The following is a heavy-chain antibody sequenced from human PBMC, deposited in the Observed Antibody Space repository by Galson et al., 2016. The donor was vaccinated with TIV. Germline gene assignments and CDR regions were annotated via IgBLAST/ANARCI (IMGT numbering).Heavy chain of an antibody. CDR3: ARMPTKTFDFWSGYDNQFHKDV. Sequence: SVKVSCKASGYTLSSYSLNWVRQAPGQGLGWVGWISGYNGNTNSAQKFQGRVTMTTGTSTNTAYMELRSLTSDDTAVYYCARMPTKTFDFWSGYDNQFHKDVWGKGTTVTVSS. J-gene: IGHJ6*03. CDR2: ISGYNGNT. D-gene: IGHD3-3*01. V-gene: IGHV1-18*04. CDR1: GYTLSSYS.